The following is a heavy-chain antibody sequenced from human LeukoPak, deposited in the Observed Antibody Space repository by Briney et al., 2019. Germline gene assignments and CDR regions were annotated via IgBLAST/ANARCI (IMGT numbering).Heavy chain of an antibody. CDR1: GGSISSSSYY. CDR2: IYYSGST. CDR3: ARGVQEMGY. J-gene: IGHJ4*02. D-gene: IGHD5-24*01. Sequence: PSETLSLTCTVSGGSISSSSYYWGWIRQPPGKGLEWNGSIYYSGSTYYNPSLKSRVTISVDTSKNQFSLKLSSVTAADTAVYYCARGVQEMGYWGQGTLVTVSS. V-gene: IGHV4-39*01.